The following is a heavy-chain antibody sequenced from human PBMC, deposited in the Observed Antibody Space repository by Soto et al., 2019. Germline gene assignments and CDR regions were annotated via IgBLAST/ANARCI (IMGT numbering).Heavy chain of an antibody. V-gene: IGHV4-38-2*01. CDR3: ARRGRHRERYFDT. CDR1: GYSINSDYY. J-gene: IGHJ5*01. CDR2: VYRTAIP. Sequence: PSETLSLTCHVSGYSINSDYYWAWIRQPPGKGLEWIGSVYRTAIPLYNPPLKSRVSISVDMSKNQFSLNLTSVTAADTAVYYFARRGRHRERYFDTWGQGARVTVSS. D-gene: IGHD5-18*01.